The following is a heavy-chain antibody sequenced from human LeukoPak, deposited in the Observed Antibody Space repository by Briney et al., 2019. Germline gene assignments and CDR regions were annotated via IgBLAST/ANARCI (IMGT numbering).Heavy chain of an antibody. CDR2: ISSNGGST. J-gene: IGHJ3*02. D-gene: IGHD3-22*01. CDR3: ARSHITTYYYDSSGYRPRVRGAFDI. V-gene: IGHV3-64*01. CDR1: GFTFSSYA. Sequence: GGSLRLSCAASGFTFSSYAMHWVRQAPGKGLEYVSAISSNGGSTYYANSVKGRFTISRDNSKNTLYLQMGSLRAEDMAVYYCARSHITTYYYDSSGYRPRVRGAFDIWGQGTMVTVSS.